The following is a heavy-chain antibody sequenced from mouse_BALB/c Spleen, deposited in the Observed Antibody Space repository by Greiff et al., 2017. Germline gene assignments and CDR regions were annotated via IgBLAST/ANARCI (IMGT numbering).Heavy chain of an antibody. J-gene: IGHJ4*01. CDR3: VRHKYDYDGMDY. Sequence: EEKLVESGGGLVQPKGSLKLSCAASGFTFTTYAMNWVRQAPGKGLEWVARIRSKSNNYATYYADSVKDRFTISRDDSQSMLYLQMNNLKTEDTAMYYCVRHKYDYDGMDYWGQGTSVTVSS. CDR2: IRSKSNNYAT. D-gene: IGHD2-4*01. V-gene: IGHV10-1*02. CDR1: GFTFTTYA.